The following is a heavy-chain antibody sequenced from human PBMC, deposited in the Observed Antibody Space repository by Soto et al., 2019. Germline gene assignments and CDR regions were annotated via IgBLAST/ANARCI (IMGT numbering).Heavy chain of an antibody. CDR1: GGSISSGDYY. Sequence: SETLSLTCTVSGGSISSGDYYWSWIRQPPGKGLEWIGYIYYSGSTYYNPSLKSRVTISVDTSKNQFSLKLSSVTAADTAVYYCARAPIGGVVVTPGWFDPWGQGTLVTVS. CDR3: ARAPIGGVVVTPGWFDP. CDR2: IYYSGST. V-gene: IGHV4-30-4*01. D-gene: IGHD3-22*01. J-gene: IGHJ5*02.